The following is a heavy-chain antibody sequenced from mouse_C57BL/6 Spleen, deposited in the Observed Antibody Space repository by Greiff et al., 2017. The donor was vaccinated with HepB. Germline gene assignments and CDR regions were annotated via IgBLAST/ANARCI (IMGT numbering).Heavy chain of an antibody. J-gene: IGHJ2*01. Sequence: VHLVESGPELVKPGASVKISCKASGYSFTSYYIHWVKQRPGQGLEWIGWIYPGSGNTKYNEKFKGKATLTADTSSSTAYMQLSSLTSEDSAVYYCARLGPTMVTTGDYWGQGTTLTVSS. CDR3: ARLGPTMVTTGDY. V-gene: IGHV1-66*01. CDR1: GYSFTSYY. CDR2: IYPGSGNT. D-gene: IGHD2-9*01.